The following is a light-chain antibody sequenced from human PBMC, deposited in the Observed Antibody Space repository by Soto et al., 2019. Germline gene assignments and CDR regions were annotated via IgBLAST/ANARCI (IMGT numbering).Light chain of an antibody. CDR1: QSISSY. Sequence: EIVLTQSPATLSLSPGERATLSCRASQSISSYLAWYQHKPGQAPRLLIYDASTRAAGIPARFIGSGSGTDFTLTISSLEPEDFAVYFCQLRSNWPPTWTFGQGTKVEVK. J-gene: IGKJ1*01. V-gene: IGKV3-11*01. CDR2: DAS. CDR3: QLRSNWPPTWT.